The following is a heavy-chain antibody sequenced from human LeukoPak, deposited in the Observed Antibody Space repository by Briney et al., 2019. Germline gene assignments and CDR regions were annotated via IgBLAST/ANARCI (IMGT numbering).Heavy chain of an antibody. V-gene: IGHV4-59*08. Sequence: SETLSLTCTVSGGSTSSYYWSWIRQPPGKGLEWIGYVYSSGSTRYNPSLKSRVTISVDTSKNHFSLKLTSVTAADTAVYYCARYTNCTSTSCFSSWFDPWSQGTLVTVSS. CDR1: GGSTSSYY. CDR3: ARYTNCTSTSCFSSWFDP. CDR2: VYSSGST. D-gene: IGHD2-2*01. J-gene: IGHJ5*02.